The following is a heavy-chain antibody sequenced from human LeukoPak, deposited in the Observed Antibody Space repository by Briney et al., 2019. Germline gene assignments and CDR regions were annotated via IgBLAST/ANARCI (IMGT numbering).Heavy chain of an antibody. D-gene: IGHD2-15*01. CDR1: GYTLTSYA. CDR2: INTNTGNP. V-gene: IGHV7-4-1*02. J-gene: IGHJ4*02. Sequence: ASVKVSCKASGYTLTSYAMNWVRQAPGQGLEWMGWINTNTGNPTYAQGFTGRFVFSLDTSVSTAYLQISSLKAEDTAVYYCASDSLGYCSGGSCYSSSFGDYWGQGTLVTVSS. CDR3: ASDSLGYCSGGSCYSSSFGDY.